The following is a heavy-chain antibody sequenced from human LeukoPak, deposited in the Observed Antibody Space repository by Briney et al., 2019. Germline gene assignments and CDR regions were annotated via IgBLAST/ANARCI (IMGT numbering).Heavy chain of an antibody. J-gene: IGHJ4*02. CDR1: GGSFSGYY. V-gene: IGHV4-34*01. Sequence: SETLSLTCAVYGGSFSGYYWSWIRQPPGKGLEWIGEINHSGSTNYNPSLKSRVTISVDTSKNQFSLKLSSVTAADTAAYYCARSLTYYYDNWGQGTLVTVSS. CDR2: INHSGST. CDR3: ARSLTYYYDN. D-gene: IGHD3-9*01.